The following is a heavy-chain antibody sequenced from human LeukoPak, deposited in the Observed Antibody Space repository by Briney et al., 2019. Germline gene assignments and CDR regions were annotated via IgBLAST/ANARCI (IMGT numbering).Heavy chain of an antibody. J-gene: IGHJ3*02. CDR3: ARDQEGAFDI. CDR1: GFTFSSYW. V-gene: IGHV3-7*01. CDR2: IKEDGSDK. Sequence: GGSLRLSCAASGFTFSSYWMSWVRQAPGKGLEWVANIKEDGSDKYYVDSVKGRFTISRDNSKNTLYLQMNSLRAEDTAVYYCARDQEGAFDIWGQGTMVTVSS.